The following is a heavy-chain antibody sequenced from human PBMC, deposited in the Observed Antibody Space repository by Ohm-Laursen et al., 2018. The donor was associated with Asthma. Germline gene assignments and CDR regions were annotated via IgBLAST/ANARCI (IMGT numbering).Heavy chain of an antibody. CDR1: GGSISSSSYY. J-gene: IGHJ5*02. V-gene: IGHV4-39*01. CDR2: IYYSGST. Sequence: SETLSLTCIVSGGSISSSSYYWGWIRQPPGKGLEWIGSIYYSGSTYYNPSLKSRVTISVDTSKNQFSLKLSSVTAADTAVYYCARRIAAAGTGWFDPWGQGTLVTVSS. CDR3: ARRIAAAGTGWFDP. D-gene: IGHD6-13*01.